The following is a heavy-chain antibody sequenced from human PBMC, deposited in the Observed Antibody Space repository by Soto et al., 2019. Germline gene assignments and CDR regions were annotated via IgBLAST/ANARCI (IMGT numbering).Heavy chain of an antibody. CDR3: ARDRVGFAVVTPAH. CDR2: ITPDSGDT. J-gene: IGHJ4*02. CDR1: GYTFTDYH. D-gene: IGHD3-3*01. Sequence: QVQLVQSGAEVKKSGASVKVSCKASGYTFTDYHMHCVRQAPGQGLEWMGWITPDSGDTKYAQKFQGRVTMTRDTSISTVYMELTSLTSDDTTVYFCARDRVGFAVVTPAHWGQGTLVSVSS. V-gene: IGHV1-2*02.